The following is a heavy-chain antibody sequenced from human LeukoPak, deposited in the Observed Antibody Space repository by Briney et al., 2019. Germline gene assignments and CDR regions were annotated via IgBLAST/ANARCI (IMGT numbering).Heavy chain of an antibody. Sequence: SETLSLTCAVYGGSFSGYYWSWIRQPPGKGLEWIGEINHSGSTNYNPSLKSRVTISVDTSKNQFSLKLSSVTAADTAVYYCARGNASFDYWGQGALVTVSS. CDR3: ARGNASFDY. J-gene: IGHJ4*02. CDR1: GGSFSGYY. CDR2: INHSGST. V-gene: IGHV4-34*01. D-gene: IGHD2-2*01.